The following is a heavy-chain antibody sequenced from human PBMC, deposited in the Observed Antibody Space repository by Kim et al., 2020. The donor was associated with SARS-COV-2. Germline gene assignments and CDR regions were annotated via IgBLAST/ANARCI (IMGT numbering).Heavy chain of an antibody. J-gene: IGHJ5*02. Sequence: YADSVKGRFTISRDNSQNTLFLQMNSLRAEDTAVYYCARNGRGAVNWFDPWGLGTLVTVSS. CDR3: ARNGRGAVNWFDP. V-gene: IGHV3-53*01.